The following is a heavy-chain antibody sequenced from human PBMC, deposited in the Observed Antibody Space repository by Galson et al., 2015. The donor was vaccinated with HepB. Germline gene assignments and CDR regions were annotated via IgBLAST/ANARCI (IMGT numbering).Heavy chain of an antibody. Sequence: SLRLSCAASGFSFSNYDMHWVRQSTGKGLEWVAAIDTAGDTYYPDSVKGRFTISRENVKDSLFLQMNSLRAGDTAVYYCARSSSMIVPYGKDVWGQGTTVTVSS. D-gene: IGHD3-22*01. V-gene: IGHV3-13*01. CDR3: ARSSSMIVPYGKDV. J-gene: IGHJ6*02. CDR2: IDTAGDT. CDR1: GFSFSNYD.